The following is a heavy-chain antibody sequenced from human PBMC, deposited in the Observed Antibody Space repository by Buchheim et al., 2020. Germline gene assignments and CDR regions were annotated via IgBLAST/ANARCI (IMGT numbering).Heavy chain of an antibody. J-gene: IGHJ4*02. CDR2: IYYSGST. V-gene: IGHV4-39*07. CDR1: GGSISSSSYY. CDR3: ARVKYYYDSSGYYVFDY. Sequence: QLQLQESGPGLVKPSETLSLTCTVSGGSISSSSYYWGWIRQPPGKGLEWIGSIYYSGSTYYNPSLKRRVTISVKTSKNQFSLKLSSVTAADTAVYYCARVKYYYDSSGYYVFDYWGQGTL. D-gene: IGHD3-22*01.